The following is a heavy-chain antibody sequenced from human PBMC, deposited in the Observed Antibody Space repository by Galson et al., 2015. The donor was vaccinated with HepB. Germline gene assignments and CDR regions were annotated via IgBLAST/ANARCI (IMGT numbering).Heavy chain of an antibody. J-gene: IGHJ4*02. CDR3: ARDGDGYNFGY. CDR2: IYYSGST. D-gene: IGHD5-24*01. CDR1: GGSISSGGYY. Sequence: TLSLTCTVSGGSISSGGYYWSWIRQHPGKGLEWIGYIYYSGSTYYNPSLKSRVTISVDTSKNQFSLKLSSVTAADTAVYYCARDGDGYNFGYWGQGTLVTVSS. V-gene: IGHV4-31*03.